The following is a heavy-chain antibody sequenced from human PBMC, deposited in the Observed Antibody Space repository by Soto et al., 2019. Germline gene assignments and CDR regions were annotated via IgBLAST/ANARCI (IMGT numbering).Heavy chain of an antibody. Sequence: GASVKVSCKASGYSFTSYGISWVLQAPGQGLDWMGWITTYNGNTKYAQDLQGRVTMTTDTSTSTAYMELRSLRSDDTAVYYCARFSGGVYNTYYFYYGMDVWGQGTTVTVS. CDR2: ITTYNGNT. J-gene: IGHJ6*02. D-gene: IGHD2-15*01. CDR3: ARFSGGVYNTYYFYYGMDV. CDR1: GYSFTSYG. V-gene: IGHV1-18*04.